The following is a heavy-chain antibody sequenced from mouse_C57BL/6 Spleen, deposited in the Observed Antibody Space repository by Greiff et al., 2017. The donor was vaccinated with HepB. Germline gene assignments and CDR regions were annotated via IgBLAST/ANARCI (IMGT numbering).Heavy chain of an antibody. D-gene: IGHD2-2*01. CDR3: ARGYPIYAMDY. CDR2: IDPSDSYT. CDR1: GYTFTSYW. Sequence: QVQLQQSGAELVKPGASVKLSCKSSGYTFTSYWMQWVKQRPGQGLEWIGEIDPSDSYTNYNQKFKGKATLTVDTSSSTAYMQLSSLTSEDSAVYYCARGYPIYAMDYWGQGTSVTVSS. V-gene: IGHV1-50*01. J-gene: IGHJ4*01.